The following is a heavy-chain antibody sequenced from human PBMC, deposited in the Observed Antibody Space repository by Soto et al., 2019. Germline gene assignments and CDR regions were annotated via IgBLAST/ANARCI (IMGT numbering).Heavy chain of an antibody. CDR3: ARDRKQDYYGSGSYYHYYYYGMDV. V-gene: IGHV1-69*05. J-gene: IGHJ6*02. CDR2: IIPMFGTA. CDR1: GGTFSSYA. D-gene: IGHD3-10*01. Sequence: SVKVSCKTSGGTFSSYAISWVRQTPGQGLEWMGGIIPMFGTANYAQKLQGRVTMTTDTSTSTAYMELRSLRSDDTAVYYCARDRKQDYYGSGSYYHYYYYGMDVWGQGTTVTVSS.